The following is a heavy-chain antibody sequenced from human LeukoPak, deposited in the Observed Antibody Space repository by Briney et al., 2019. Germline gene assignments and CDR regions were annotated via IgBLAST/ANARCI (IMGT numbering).Heavy chain of an antibody. Sequence: GGSLRLXCAASGFTFSSYSMNWVRQAPGKGLECVSYISSSSSTIYYADSVKGRFTISRDNAKNSLYLQMNSLRAEDTAVYYCARVFEVGGSSLDFQHWGQGTLVTVSS. V-gene: IGHV3-48*01. CDR3: ARVFEVGGSSLDFQH. D-gene: IGHD1-26*01. J-gene: IGHJ1*01. CDR1: GFTFSSYS. CDR2: ISSSSSTI.